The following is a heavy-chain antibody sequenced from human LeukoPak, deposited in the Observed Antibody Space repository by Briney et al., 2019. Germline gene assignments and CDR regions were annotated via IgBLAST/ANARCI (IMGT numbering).Heavy chain of an antibody. V-gene: IGHV1-2*02. J-gene: IGHJ3*02. D-gene: IGHD3-16*02. CDR3: ARCSGLNLWGSYRCADAFDI. Sequence: ASVKVSCKASGYTFTNYDINWVRQATGQGLEWMGWINPNSGGTNYAQKFQGRVTMTRDTSISTAYMELSRLRSGDTAVYYCARCSGLNLWGSYRCADAFDIWGQGSMVTVSS. CDR1: GYTFTNYD. CDR2: INPNSGGT.